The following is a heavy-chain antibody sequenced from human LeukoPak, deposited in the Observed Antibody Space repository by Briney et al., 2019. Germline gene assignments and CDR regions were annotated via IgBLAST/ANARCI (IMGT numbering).Heavy chain of an antibody. CDR2: TSSSDSGK. J-gene: IGHJ4*02. CDR1: GFTLSSYA. D-gene: IGHD3-3*01. CDR3: AKEEWLLAVYFDY. V-gene: IGHV3-23*01. Sequence: PGGSLRLSCVVSGFTLSSYAMSWVRQAPGKGLEWVAATSSSDSGKYHADSVRGRFTISRDNSKNTVYLQMNSLRAEDAAVYYCAKEEWLLAVYFDYWGQGTLVTVSS.